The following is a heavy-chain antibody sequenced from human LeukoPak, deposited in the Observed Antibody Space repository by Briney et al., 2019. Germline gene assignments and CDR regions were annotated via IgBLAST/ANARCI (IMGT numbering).Heavy chain of an antibody. Sequence: GGSLRLSCAASGFTFSSYGMHWVRQAPGKGLEWVAVISYDGSNKYYADSVKGRFTISRDNSKNTLYLQMNSLRAEDTAVYYCAKDDIAMIGDYFDYWGQGTLVTASS. CDR2: ISYDGSNK. J-gene: IGHJ4*02. CDR1: GFTFSSYG. D-gene: IGHD3-10*02. V-gene: IGHV3-30*18. CDR3: AKDDIAMIGDYFDY.